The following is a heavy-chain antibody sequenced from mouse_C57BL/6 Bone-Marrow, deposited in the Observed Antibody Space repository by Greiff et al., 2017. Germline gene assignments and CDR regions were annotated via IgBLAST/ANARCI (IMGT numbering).Heavy chain of an antibody. V-gene: IGHV1-69*01. Sequence: QVQLQQPGAELVMPGASVKLSCKASGYTFTSYWMPWVKQRPGQGLEWIGEIDPSNSYTNYNQKFKGKSTLTVDKSSSTAYMQLSSLTSEDSAVFYCAREGAITTVVDWYFDVWGKGTTVTVSS. D-gene: IGHD1-1*01. CDR2: IDPSNSYT. J-gene: IGHJ1*03. CDR3: AREGAITTVVDWYFDV. CDR1: GYTFTSYW.